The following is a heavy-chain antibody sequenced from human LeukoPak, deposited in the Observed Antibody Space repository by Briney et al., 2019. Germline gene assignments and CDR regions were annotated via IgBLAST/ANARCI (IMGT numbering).Heavy chain of an antibody. D-gene: IGHD2-15*01. J-gene: IGHJ2*01. CDR1: GGSISSSSYY. CDR2: IYYSGST. V-gene: IGHV4-39*02. Sequence: SETLSLTCTVSGGSISSSSYYWGWTRQPPGKGLEWIGRIYYSGSTYYNPSLKSRVTISVDTSKNQFSLKLSSVTAADTAVYYCARDGGCSGGSCYLIYWYFDLWGRGTLVTVSS. CDR3: ARDGGCSGGSCYLIYWYFDL.